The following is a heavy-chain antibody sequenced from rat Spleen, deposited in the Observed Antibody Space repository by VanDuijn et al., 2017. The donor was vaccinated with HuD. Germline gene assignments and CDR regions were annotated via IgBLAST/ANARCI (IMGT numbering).Heavy chain of an antibody. D-gene: IGHD1-1*01. Sequence: EVQLVESDGGLVQPGRSLKLSCAASGFTFSDYYMAWVRQAPTKGLEWVASISPSGGGTYYRDSVKGRFTISRDNAKNTLYLQMDSLRSEDTATYYCTTGLQWGQGVMVTVSS. V-gene: IGHV5-27*01. CDR2: ISPSGGGT. J-gene: IGHJ2*01. CDR1: GFTFSDYY. CDR3: TTGLQ.